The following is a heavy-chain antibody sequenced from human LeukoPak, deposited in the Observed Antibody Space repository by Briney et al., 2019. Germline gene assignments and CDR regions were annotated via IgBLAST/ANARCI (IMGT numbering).Heavy chain of an antibody. CDR2: ISYDGSNK. D-gene: IGHD3-22*01. V-gene: IGHV3-30*18. J-gene: IGHJ4*02. CDR1: GFTFSSYG. CDR3: AKSQTYYHDSSGGFDY. Sequence: GGSLRLSCAASGFTFSSYGMHWVRQAPGKGLEWVAVISYDGSNKYYADSVKGRFTISRDNSKNTLYLQMNSLRAEDTAVYYCAKSQTYYHDSSGGFDYWGQGTLVTVSS.